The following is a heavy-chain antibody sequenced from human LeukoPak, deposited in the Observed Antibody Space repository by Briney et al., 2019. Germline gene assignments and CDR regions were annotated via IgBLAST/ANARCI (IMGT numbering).Heavy chain of an antibody. J-gene: IGHJ5*02. CDR1: GYTLTELS. Sequence: ASVKVSFKVSGYTLTELSMHWVRQAPGKGLEWMGGFDPEDGETIYAQKFQGRVTMTEDTSTDTAYMELSSLRSEDTAVYYCATGWGDSSSWYNWFDPWGQGTLVTVSS. CDR2: FDPEDGET. CDR3: ATGWGDSSSWYNWFDP. D-gene: IGHD6-13*01. V-gene: IGHV1-24*01.